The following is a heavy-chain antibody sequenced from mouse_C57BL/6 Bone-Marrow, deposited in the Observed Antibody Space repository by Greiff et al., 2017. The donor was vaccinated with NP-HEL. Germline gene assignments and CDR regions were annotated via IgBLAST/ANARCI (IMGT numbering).Heavy chain of an antibody. CDR1: GYTFTSYW. D-gene: IGHD1-1*01. V-gene: IGHV1-64*01. CDR3: ARSRYYYGSSYLAWFAY. CDR2: IHPNSGST. Sequence: QVQLQQPGAELVKPGASVKLSCKASGYTFTSYWMHWVKQRPGQGLEWIGMIHPNSGSTNYNEKFKSKATLTVDKSSSTAYMQLSSLTSEDSVVYYCARSRYYYGSSYLAWFAYWGQGTLVTVSA. J-gene: IGHJ3*01.